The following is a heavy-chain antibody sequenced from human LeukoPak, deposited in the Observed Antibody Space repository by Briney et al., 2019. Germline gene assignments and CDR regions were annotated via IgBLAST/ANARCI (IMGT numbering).Heavy chain of an antibody. CDR1: GFTFSDYA. V-gene: IGHV3-30*18. Sequence: GGSLRLSCAASGFTFSDYAMHWVRQAPGKGLERVALISYDGSDKYYADSVKGRFTISRDNSMNTLYLQMNSLRVDDTAVYYCAKVRVVFNWNYAYYFDYWGQGTLVTVSS. J-gene: IGHJ4*02. CDR3: AKVRVVFNWNYAYYFDY. CDR2: ISYDGSDK. D-gene: IGHD1-7*01.